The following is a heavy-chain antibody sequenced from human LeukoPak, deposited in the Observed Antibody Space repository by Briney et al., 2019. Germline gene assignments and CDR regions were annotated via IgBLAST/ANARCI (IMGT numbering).Heavy chain of an antibody. V-gene: IGHV4-61*02. CDR3: AREVGGYRYGYRPTELSWYFDL. J-gene: IGHJ2*01. CDR1: GGSISSGSYY. CDR2: IYTSGST. D-gene: IGHD5-18*01. Sequence: PSQTLSLTRTVSGGSISSGSYYWSWIRQPAGKGLEWIGRIYTSGSTNYNPSLKSRVTISVDTSKNQFSLKLSSVTAADTAVYYCAREVGGYRYGYRPTELSWYFDLWGRGTLVTVSP.